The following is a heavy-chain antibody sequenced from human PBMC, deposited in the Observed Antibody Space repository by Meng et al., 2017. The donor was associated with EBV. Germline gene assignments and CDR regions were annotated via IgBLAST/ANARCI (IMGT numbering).Heavy chain of an antibody. Sequence: QVGRVESGGGVAQPGGSWRLSCAASEFSFSNYVMSWVRQAPGKGLEWVAVISYDGSKKYYADSVKGRFTISRDNSKNTLYLQMSSLRPEDTAVYYCARDLGITGTVLSYWGQGTLVTVSS. CDR1: EFSFSNYV. D-gene: IGHD1-20*01. CDR2: ISYDGSKK. CDR3: ARDLGITGTVLSY. V-gene: IGHV3-30-3*01. J-gene: IGHJ4*02.